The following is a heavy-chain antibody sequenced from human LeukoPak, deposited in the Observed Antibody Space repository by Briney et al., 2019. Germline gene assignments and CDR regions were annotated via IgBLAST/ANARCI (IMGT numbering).Heavy chain of an antibody. CDR3: ARDEVDTAMVGYYYYGMDV. J-gene: IGHJ6*02. CDR2: ISYDGSNK. CDR1: GFTFSSYA. Sequence: PGGSLRLSCAASGFTFSSYAMHWVRQAPGEGLEWVAVISYDGSNKYYADPVKGRFTISRDNSKNTLYLQMNSLRAEVTAVYYCARDEVDTAMVGYYYYGMDVWGQGTTVTVSS. V-gene: IGHV3-30-3*01. D-gene: IGHD5-18*01.